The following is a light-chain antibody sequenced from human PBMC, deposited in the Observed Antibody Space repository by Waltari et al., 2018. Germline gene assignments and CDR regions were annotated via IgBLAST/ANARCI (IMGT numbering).Light chain of an antibody. J-gene: IGKJ1*01. CDR1: HSVSRF. CDR3: QKYDRLPAT. V-gene: IGKV3-20*01. CDR2: GAS. Sequence: EIVLTQSPGTLSLSPGERGTLSCRASHSVSRFLAWYQQTPGQAPRLLIYGASTRATGNPDRFSGSVSGTDFSDTSSRLGPEDFAVYYCQKYDRLPATFCQGTKVEIK.